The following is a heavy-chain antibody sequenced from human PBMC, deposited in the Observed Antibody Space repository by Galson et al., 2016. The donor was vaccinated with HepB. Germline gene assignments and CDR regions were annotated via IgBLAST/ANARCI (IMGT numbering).Heavy chain of an antibody. CDR1: GLTFNTYA. CDR2: IWYDGSNK. D-gene: IGHD5-18*01. V-gene: IGHV3-33*08. Sequence: SLRLSCAASGLTFNTYAMHWVRQAPGKGLEWVALIWYDGSNKYYADSVKGRFTISRDNSKNTLYLQMNSLRAEDTAVYYCARDWVGTPMPLGYWGQGTLVTVSS. CDR3: ARDWVGTPMPLGY. J-gene: IGHJ4*02.